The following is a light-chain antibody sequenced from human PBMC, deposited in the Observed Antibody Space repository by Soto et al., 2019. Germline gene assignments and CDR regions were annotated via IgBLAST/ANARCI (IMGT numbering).Light chain of an antibody. J-gene: IGKJ5*01. CDR3: QQRSNWQGT. V-gene: IGKV3D-11*02. CDR2: DAS. CDR1: QSVSSN. Sequence: IVMTQSPATLSACAGERAALSCRASQSVSSNLAWYQQKPGQAPRLLIYDASNRATGIPARFSGSGSGTDFTLTISSLEPEDFAVYYCQQRSNWQGTFGQGTRLEI.